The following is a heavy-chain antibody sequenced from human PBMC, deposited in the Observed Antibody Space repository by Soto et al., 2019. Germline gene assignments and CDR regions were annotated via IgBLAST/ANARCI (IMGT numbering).Heavy chain of an antibody. CDR1: GFTFSSYG. Sequence: GGSLRLSCAASGFTFSSYGMHWVRQAPGKGLEWVAVIWYDGSNKYYADSVKGRFTISRDNSKNTLYLQMNSLRAEDTAVYYCARDQDYGYSYGNYFDYWGQGTLVTVS. J-gene: IGHJ4*02. CDR2: IWYDGSNK. V-gene: IGHV3-33*01. D-gene: IGHD5-18*01. CDR3: ARDQDYGYSYGNYFDY.